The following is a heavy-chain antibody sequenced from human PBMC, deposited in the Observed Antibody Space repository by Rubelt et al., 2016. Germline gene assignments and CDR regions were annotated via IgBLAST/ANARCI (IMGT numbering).Heavy chain of an antibody. CDR3: AKDLCSAASCYVFDY. J-gene: IGHJ4*02. D-gene: IGHD2-15*01. V-gene: IGHV3-23*01. Sequence: GSGGSTYYADSVRGRFTISRDNSKNTLYLQMNSLRAEDTAVYFCAKDLCSAASCYVFDYWGQGTLVTVSS. CDR2: GSGGST.